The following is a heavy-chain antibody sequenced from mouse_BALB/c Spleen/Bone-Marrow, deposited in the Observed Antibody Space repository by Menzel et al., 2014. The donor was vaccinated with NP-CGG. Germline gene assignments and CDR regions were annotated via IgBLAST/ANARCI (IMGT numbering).Heavy chain of an antibody. Sequence: VQLVESGPGLVAPSQRLSITCTVSGFSLTSYGVHWVRQPPGRGLEWLGVTWAGGSTNYNSALMSRLSISKDNSKSQVFLKMNSLQTDDTAMYYCARSTMRIWAMDYWGQGTSVTVSS. J-gene: IGHJ4*01. CDR3: ARSTMRIWAMDY. D-gene: IGHD2-4*01. CDR1: GFSLTSYG. V-gene: IGHV2-9*02. CDR2: TWAGGST.